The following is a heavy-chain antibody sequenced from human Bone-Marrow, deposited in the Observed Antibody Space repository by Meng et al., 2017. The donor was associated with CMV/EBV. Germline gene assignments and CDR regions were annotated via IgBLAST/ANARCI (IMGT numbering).Heavy chain of an antibody. D-gene: IGHD2-21*01. CDR3: ASASGLEGSGGDNS. CDR2: INPNSGGA. Sequence: ASVKVSCKASGYTFTGYYMHWVRQAPGQGLEWMGWINPNSGGANYAQKFQGRVTMTRDTSISTAYMELSRLRSDDTAVYYCASASGLEGSGGDNSWGQGTLVTVSS. J-gene: IGHJ4*02. V-gene: IGHV1-2*02. CDR1: GYTFTGYY.